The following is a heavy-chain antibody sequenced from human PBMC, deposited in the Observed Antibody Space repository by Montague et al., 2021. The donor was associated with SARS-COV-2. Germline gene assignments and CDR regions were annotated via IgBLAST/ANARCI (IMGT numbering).Heavy chain of an antibody. CDR1: GGSIGNWTYY. Sequence: SETLSLTCTVSGGSIGNWTYYWGWVRQPPGKGLEWIGSIYYSGSTYYNPSLKSRVTISVDTSKNQFSLKLSSVTAADTAVYYCARDTRITMLVVVNRYGMDVWGQGTTVTVSS. CDR2: IYYSGST. J-gene: IGHJ6*02. V-gene: IGHV4-39*07. D-gene: IGHD3-22*01. CDR3: ARDTRITMLVVVNRYGMDV.